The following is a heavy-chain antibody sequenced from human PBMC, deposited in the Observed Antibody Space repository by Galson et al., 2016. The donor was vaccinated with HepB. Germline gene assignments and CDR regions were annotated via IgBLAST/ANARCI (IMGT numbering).Heavy chain of an antibody. CDR2: TYYKSKWYN. D-gene: IGHD1-7*01. V-gene: IGHV6-1*01. CDR3: ARTSPFNTGTFDY. Sequence: CAISGDSVSSTSANWNWIRQSPSRGLEWLGRTYYKSKWYNDYAVSVQSRITINPDTSKNQFSLQLDSMTPEDTADYYCARTSPFNTGTFDYWGQGTLVTVSS. CDR1: GDSVSSTSAN. J-gene: IGHJ4*02.